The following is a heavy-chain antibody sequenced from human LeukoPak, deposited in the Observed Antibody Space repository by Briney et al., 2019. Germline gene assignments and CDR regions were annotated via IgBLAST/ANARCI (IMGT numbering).Heavy chain of an antibody. Sequence: PGGSLRLSCAASGFTFSNYDMHWVRQAPGKGPEWVAAISNDGRKKSHADSVKGRFTISRDNSKDTLYVQMNSLRAEDTAVYYCAKGHSSSWYYFGYWGQGTLVTVSS. CDR3: AKGHSSSWYYFGY. D-gene: IGHD6-13*01. CDR2: ISNDGRKK. V-gene: IGHV3-30*18. J-gene: IGHJ4*02. CDR1: GFTFSNYD.